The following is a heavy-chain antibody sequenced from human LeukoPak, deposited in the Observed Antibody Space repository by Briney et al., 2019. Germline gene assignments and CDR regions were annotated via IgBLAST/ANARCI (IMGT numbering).Heavy chain of an antibody. CDR1: GFTVSSNY. CDR2: IYSGGST. J-gene: IGHJ3*02. CDR3: ARSVGGAAAADDAFDI. Sequence: GGSLRLSCAASGFTVSSNYMSWVRQAPGKGLEWVSVIYSGGSTYYADSVKGRFTISRDNSKNTLYLQMNSLRAEDTAVYYCARSVGGAAAADDAFDIWGQGTMVTVSS. V-gene: IGHV3-66*01. D-gene: IGHD6-13*01.